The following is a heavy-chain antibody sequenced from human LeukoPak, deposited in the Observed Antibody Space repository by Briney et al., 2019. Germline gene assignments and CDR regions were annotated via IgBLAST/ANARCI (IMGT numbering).Heavy chain of an antibody. Sequence: GGSLRLSCAASGFTVSSNYMSWIRQAPGKGLEWVSVIYSDFRTYYADSVKGRFTISRDNSKNTLYLQMNSLKAEDTAVYYCARAEVATPSPGYYYFDYWGQGTLVTVSS. J-gene: IGHJ4*02. D-gene: IGHD5-12*01. CDR1: GFTVSSNY. V-gene: IGHV3-66*01. CDR3: ARAEVATPSPGYYYFDY. CDR2: IYSDFRT.